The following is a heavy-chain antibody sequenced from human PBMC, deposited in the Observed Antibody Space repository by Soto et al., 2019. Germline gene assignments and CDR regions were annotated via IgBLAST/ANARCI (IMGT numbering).Heavy chain of an antibody. J-gene: IGHJ6*02. CDR2: ISYDGSNK. CDR3: AREEIRFSWAYGMDV. CDR1: GFTFSTYA. V-gene: IGHV3-30-3*01. D-gene: IGHD3-3*01. Sequence: QVQLVESGGGVVQPGRSLRLSCAASGFTFSTYAMHWVRQAPGKGLEWVEVISYDGSNKYYADSVKGRFTISRDNSKNTLYLQMNSLRAEDTAVYYCAREEIRFSWAYGMDVWGQGTTVTVSS.